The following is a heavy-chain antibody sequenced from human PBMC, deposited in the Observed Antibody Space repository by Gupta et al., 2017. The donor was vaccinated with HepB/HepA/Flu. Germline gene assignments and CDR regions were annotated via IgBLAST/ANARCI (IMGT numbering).Heavy chain of an antibody. Sequence: EVQLVESGGGLVQPGGSLRLSCAASGFTFGDHYMDWARQAPGKGLEWVGRTRNRANSYTTEYAASVKGRFSISRDDSKNSLFLQMNSLKSEDTAVYYCTRVYSTNWGKNGMDVWGQGTTVTVSS. V-gene: IGHV3-72*01. CDR1: GFTFGDHY. D-gene: IGHD2-2*01. CDR3: TRVYSTNWGKNGMDV. CDR2: TRNRANSYTT. J-gene: IGHJ6*02.